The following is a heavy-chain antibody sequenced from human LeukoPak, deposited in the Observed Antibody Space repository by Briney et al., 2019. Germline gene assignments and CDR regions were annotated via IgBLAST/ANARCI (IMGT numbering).Heavy chain of an antibody. J-gene: IGHJ4*02. V-gene: IGHV3-49*03. D-gene: IGHD6-19*01. Sequence: GGSLRLSCTASGFTFGNYLMSWFRQAPGKGLEWIGFISGGTTEYAAAVKGRFTISRDDSTSIAYLQMNSLTTEDTAVYYGPRGSGWLSVYWGQGTLVTVSS. CDR2: ISGGTT. CDR3: PRGSGWLSVY. CDR1: GFTFGNYL.